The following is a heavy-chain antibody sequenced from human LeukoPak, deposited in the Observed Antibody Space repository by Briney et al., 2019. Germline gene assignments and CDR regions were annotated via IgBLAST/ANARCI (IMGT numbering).Heavy chain of an antibody. V-gene: IGHV3-74*01. Sequence: GGPLRLSCVASGFTFSNYAMSWVRQAPGKGLVWVSRIYSDGSGTIYADSVKGRFTISKDNAKNTLYLQMNSLRAEDTAVYYCARDRNYVPDYWGQGTLVTVSS. CDR2: IYSDGSGT. D-gene: IGHD3-10*02. CDR1: GFTFSNYA. CDR3: ARDRNYVPDY. J-gene: IGHJ4*02.